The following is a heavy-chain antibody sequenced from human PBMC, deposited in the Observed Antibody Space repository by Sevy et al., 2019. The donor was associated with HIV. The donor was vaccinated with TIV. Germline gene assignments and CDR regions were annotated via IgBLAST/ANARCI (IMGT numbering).Heavy chain of an antibody. CDR3: AREQGIAGTFDY. J-gene: IGHJ4*02. V-gene: IGHV1-69*06. CDR1: GGTFSSYA. CDR2: IIPFFGTA. Sequence: ASVKVSCKASGGTFSSYAISWVRQAPGQGLEWMGGIIPFFGTANYAQKLQGRVTITADKSTSTAYMELSSLRSEDTAVYYCAREQGIAGTFDYWGQGTLVTVSS. D-gene: IGHD6-13*01.